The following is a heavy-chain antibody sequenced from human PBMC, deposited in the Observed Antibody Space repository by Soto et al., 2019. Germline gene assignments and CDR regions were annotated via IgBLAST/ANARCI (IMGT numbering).Heavy chain of an antibody. J-gene: IGHJ6*02. CDR3: LARVSLPTAGYGDYYSYGMEV. CDR2: IYNSGST. Sequence: SETLSLTCAVSGGSISSGGYSWSWIRQPPGKGLEWIGYIYNSGSTYYNPSLKSRVTISVDRSKNQFSLKLSSVTAADTAVYYCLARVSLPTAGYGDYYSYGMEVWGQGTTVTVSS. CDR1: GGSISSGGYS. D-gene: IGHD5-18*01. V-gene: IGHV4-30-2*01.